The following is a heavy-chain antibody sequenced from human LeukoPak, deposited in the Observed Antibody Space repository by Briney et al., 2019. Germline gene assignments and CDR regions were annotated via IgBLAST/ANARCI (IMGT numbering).Heavy chain of an antibody. J-gene: IGHJ4*02. Sequence: GGSLRLSCAASGFTFSSYSMNWVRQAPGKGLEWVSSISSSSSYIYYADSVKGRFTISRDNAKNSLYLQMNSLKTEDTAVYYCSGSFGELTFFDYWGQGTLVTVSS. V-gene: IGHV3-21*03. CDR1: GFTFSSYS. D-gene: IGHD3-10*01. CDR2: ISSSSSYI. CDR3: SGSFGELTFFDY.